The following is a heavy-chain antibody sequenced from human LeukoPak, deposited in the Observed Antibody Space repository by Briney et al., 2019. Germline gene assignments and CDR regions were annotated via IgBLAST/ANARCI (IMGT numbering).Heavy chain of an antibody. Sequence: GGSLRLSCAASGFTFSSYGMHWVRQAPGKGLEWVAVISYDGSNKYYADSVKGRFTISRDNSKNTLYLQMNSLRAEDTAVYYCAKDHSCGGGDYWGQGTLVTVSS. J-gene: IGHJ4*02. D-gene: IGHD3-22*01. CDR1: GFTFSSYG. V-gene: IGHV3-30*18. CDR3: AKDHSCGGGDY. CDR2: ISYDGSNK.